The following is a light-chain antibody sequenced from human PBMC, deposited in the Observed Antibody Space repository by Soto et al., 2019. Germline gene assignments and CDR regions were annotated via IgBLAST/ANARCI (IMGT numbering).Light chain of an antibody. CDR2: AAS. CDR1: QGISNW. CDR3: QPSPST. Sequence: IQVTPYPSSLSASVGDRITITCRASQGISNWLAWYQQKPGKAPKLLIYAASSLQSGVPSRFSGRDSGADFTLTINNLQPEDFATYYCQPSPSTFGPGTKVDIK. J-gene: IGKJ3*01. V-gene: IGKV1-12*01.